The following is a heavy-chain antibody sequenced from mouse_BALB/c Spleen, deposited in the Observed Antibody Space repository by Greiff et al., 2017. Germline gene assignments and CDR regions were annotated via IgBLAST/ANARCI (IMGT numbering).Heavy chain of an antibody. D-gene: IGHD2-1*01. J-gene: IGHJ4*01. Sequence: EVQLQQSGAELVKPGASVKLSCTASGFNIKDTYMHWVKQRPEQGLEWIGRIDPANGNTKYDPKFQGKATITADTSSNTAYLQLRSLTSEDTAVYYCARGGNYRGYYAMDYWGQGTSVTVSS. CDR2: IDPANGNT. CDR3: ARGGNYRGYYAMDY. CDR1: GFNIKDTY. V-gene: IGHV14-3*02.